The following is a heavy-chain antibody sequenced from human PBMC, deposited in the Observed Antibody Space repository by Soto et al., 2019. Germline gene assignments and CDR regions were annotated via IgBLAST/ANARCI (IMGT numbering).Heavy chain of an antibody. CDR3: AREREGLDV. V-gene: IGHV4-59*01. CDR2: IYYSGST. J-gene: IGHJ6*02. Sequence: QVQLQESGPGLVKPSETLSLTCTVSGGSISSYYWSWIRQPPGKGLEWIGYIYYSGSTNYNPSLKRRVTIAVDTSRNQFSLKRSSVTAADTAVYYCAREREGLDVWGQGTTVTVSS. CDR1: GGSISSYY.